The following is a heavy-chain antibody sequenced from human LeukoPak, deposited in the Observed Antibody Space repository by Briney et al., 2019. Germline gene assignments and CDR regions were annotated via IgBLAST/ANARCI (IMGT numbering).Heavy chain of an antibody. D-gene: IGHD1-26*01. J-gene: IGHJ4*02. CDR1: GFTFNDYA. CDR2: IYSDGIST. CDR3: AREGGSYSNYFDY. Sequence: PGGSLRLSCAASGFTFNDYAMHWVRQAPGKGLEWVSRIYSDGISTSYADSVKGRFTISRDNAKNTLYLQMNSLKAEDTAIYYGAREGGSYSNYFDYWGQGALVTVSS. V-gene: IGHV3-74*01.